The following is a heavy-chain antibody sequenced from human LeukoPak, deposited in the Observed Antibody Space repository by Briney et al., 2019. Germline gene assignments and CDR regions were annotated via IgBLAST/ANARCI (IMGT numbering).Heavy chain of an antibody. D-gene: IGHD3-22*01. Sequence: GGSLRLSCAASGFTFSDYYMSWIRQAPGKGLEWVSYISSSGSTIYYADSVKGRFTISRDNAKNSLYLQMNSLRAEDTAVYYCARDTTYYYDSSGYADYWGQGTLVTVSS. CDR2: ISSSGSTI. CDR1: GFTFSDYY. V-gene: IGHV3-11*01. CDR3: ARDTTYYYDSSGYADY. J-gene: IGHJ4*02.